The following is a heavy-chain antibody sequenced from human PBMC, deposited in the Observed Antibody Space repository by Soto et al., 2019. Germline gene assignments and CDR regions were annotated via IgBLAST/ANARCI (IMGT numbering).Heavy chain of an antibody. Sequence: QVQLVQSGAEVKKPGASVKVSCKASGYTFTSYGISWVRQAPGHGLEWMGWTSAYNGNTNYAQNLQGRVTMTNATSTSTAYMELRSLRSDDTAVYYCARGGDIVVKPAALDYYYMDVWGEGTTVTVSS. V-gene: IGHV1-18*01. CDR3: ARGGDIVVKPAALDYYYMDV. J-gene: IGHJ6*03. D-gene: IGHD2-2*01. CDR1: GYTFTSYG. CDR2: TSAYNGNT.